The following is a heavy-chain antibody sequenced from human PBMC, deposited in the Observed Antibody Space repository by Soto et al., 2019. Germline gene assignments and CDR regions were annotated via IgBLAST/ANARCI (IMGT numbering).Heavy chain of an antibody. CDR1: GDSVSSDNYY. J-gene: IGHJ4*02. CDR3: ARDIRGYSRAFDY. CDR2: IYSSGST. V-gene: IGHV4-61*01. D-gene: IGHD5-18*01. Sequence: SETLSLTCTVSGDSVSSDNYYWTWIRQPPGKGLEWIGYIYSSGSTNYNPSLNSRVTISLDTSSNQFSLKLTSVTAADTAVYYCARDIRGYSRAFDYWGQGTLVTVSS.